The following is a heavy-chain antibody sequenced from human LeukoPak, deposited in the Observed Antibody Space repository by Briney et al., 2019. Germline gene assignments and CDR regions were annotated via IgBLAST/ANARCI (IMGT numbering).Heavy chain of an antibody. CDR3: ARGYCSGGSCYRRRAIDP. Sequence: GASVTVSCTPSVYTFTSYDINWVRQAAGQGLGWRGWMNPNSGNTGYAQKFTGRVTMTRTTSISTAYMELSSLRSEETAVYYCARGYCSGGSCYRRRAIDPWGQGTLVTVSS. D-gene: IGHD2-15*01. V-gene: IGHV1-8*01. CDR1: VYTFTSYD. CDR2: MNPNSGNT. J-gene: IGHJ5*02.